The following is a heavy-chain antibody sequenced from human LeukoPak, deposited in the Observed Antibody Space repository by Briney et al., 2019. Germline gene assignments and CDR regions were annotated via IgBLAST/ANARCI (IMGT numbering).Heavy chain of an antibody. CDR3: ARDSRTSQWLRETRWFDP. Sequence: GGSLRLSCAASGFTFSSYAMHWVRQAPGKGLEYVSAISSNGGSTYYANSVKGRFTISRDNSKSTLYLQMGSLRAEDMAVYYCARDSRTSQWLRETRWFDPWGQGTLVTVSS. J-gene: IGHJ5*02. CDR2: ISSNGGST. V-gene: IGHV3-64*01. CDR1: GFTFSSYA. D-gene: IGHD5-12*01.